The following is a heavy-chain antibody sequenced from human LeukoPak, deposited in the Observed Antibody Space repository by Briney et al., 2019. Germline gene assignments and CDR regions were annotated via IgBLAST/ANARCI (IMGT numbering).Heavy chain of an antibody. J-gene: IGHJ5*02. CDR2: INPNSGGT. V-gene: IGHV1-2*02. Sequence: GASVKVSCKASGYTFTGYYMHWARQAPGQGLEWMGWINPNSGGTNYAQKFQGRVTMTRDTSISIAYMELSRLRSDDTAVYYCARPLDYGDYLWGQGTLVTVSS. D-gene: IGHD4-17*01. CDR3: ARPLDYGDYL. CDR1: GYTFTGYY.